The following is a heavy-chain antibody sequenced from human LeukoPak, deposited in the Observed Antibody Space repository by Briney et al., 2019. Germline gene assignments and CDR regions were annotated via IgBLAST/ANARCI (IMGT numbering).Heavy chain of an antibody. CDR1: GGSISSYY. J-gene: IGHJ4*02. Sequence: SETLSLTCTVSGGSISSYYWSWIRQPPGKGLEWIEYIYYSGSTNYNPSLKSRVTTSVDTSENQFSLKLSSVTAADTAVYYCARAGYGDYLDYWGQGTLVTVSS. V-gene: IGHV4-59*01. CDR3: ARAGYGDYLDY. D-gene: IGHD4-17*01. CDR2: IYYSGST.